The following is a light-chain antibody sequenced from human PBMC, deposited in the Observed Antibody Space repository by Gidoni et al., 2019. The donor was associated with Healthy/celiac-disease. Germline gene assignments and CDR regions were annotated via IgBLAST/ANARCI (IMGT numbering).Light chain of an antibody. CDR2: HDS. CDR1: ALPKQN. CDR3: QSADSSGPSVV. Sequence: ELTQPPSVSVSRGQTDRITCSGDALPKQNAYWYQQKPGQAPVLVIYHDSERPSGIPELFSGSSSGTTLTLTISGVQSEDEADYYCQSADSSGPSVVFGGGTKLTVL. V-gene: IGLV3-25*03. J-gene: IGLJ2*01.